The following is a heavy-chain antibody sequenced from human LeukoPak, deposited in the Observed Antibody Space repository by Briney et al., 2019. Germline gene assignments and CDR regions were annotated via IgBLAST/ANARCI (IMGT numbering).Heavy chain of an antibody. D-gene: IGHD3-22*01. V-gene: IGHV4-34*01. CDR3: ARATRIRRRPLTYDRAAFDI. J-gene: IGHJ3*02. CDR2: INHSGST. Sequence: SETLSLTRAVYGGSLSGYYWSGLRQPPGRGLEWVGEINHSGSTNYNPSLKSRVTISVDTSKNQFSLNLSSVTAADTAVYYCARATRIRRRPLTYDRAAFDIWGQGTMVTVSS. CDR1: GGSLSGYY.